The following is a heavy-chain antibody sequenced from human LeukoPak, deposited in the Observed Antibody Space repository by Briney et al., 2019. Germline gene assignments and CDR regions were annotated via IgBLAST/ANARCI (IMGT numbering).Heavy chain of an antibody. CDR3: ARVGDGLNDAFDI. D-gene: IGHD5-24*01. V-gene: IGHV1-2*06. CDR1: GYTFTDYY. J-gene: IGHJ3*02. CDR2: LNPHTGGA. Sequence: ASVKVSCKTSGYTFTDYYIHWVRQAPGQGLEWMGQLNPHTGGANYAQKFQGRVSMTRGTSINTAYIEVSRLTSDDTAVYYCARVGDGLNDAFDIWGQGTMVTVSS.